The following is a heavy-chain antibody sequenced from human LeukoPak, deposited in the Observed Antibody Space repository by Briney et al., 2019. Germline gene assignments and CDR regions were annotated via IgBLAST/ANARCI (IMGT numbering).Heavy chain of an antibody. Sequence: KRGESLKISCKGSGYSFTSYWIGWVRQMPGKGLEWMGIIYPGDSDTRYSPSFQGQVTISADKSLSTAYLQWSSLKASDTAMYYCASSSDYYDSSGYPDYWGQGTLVTVSS. CDR1: GYSFTSYW. V-gene: IGHV5-51*01. J-gene: IGHJ4*02. D-gene: IGHD3-22*01. CDR3: ASSSDYYDSSGYPDY. CDR2: IYPGDSDT.